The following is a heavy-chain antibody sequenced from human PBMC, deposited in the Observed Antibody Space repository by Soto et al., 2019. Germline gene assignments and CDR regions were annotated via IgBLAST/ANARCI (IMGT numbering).Heavy chain of an antibody. Sequence: WGSLRLSCAASGFTFSTYGMHWVRQPPGKGLEWVALIWYDGSNKYYVDSVKGRFTISRDNPKSTLYLQMDSLRAEDTAVYYCARALHGDYTFHYYGMDVWGQGTTVTVSS. D-gene: IGHD4-17*01. CDR2: IWYDGSNK. CDR3: ARALHGDYTFHYYGMDV. V-gene: IGHV3-33*01. CDR1: GFTFSTYG. J-gene: IGHJ6*02.